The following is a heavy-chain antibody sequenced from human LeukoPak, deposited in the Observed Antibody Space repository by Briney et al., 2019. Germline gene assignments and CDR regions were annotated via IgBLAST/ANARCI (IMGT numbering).Heavy chain of an antibody. CDR1: GFTFSSYA. CDR3: ASARLAVMVVAAMGY. J-gene: IGHJ4*02. CDR2: ISGSGGST. Sequence: GGSLRLSCAASGFTFSSYAMSWVRQAPGKGLEWVSAISGSGGSTYYADSVKGRFTISRDNSKNTLYLQMNSLRAEDTAVYYCASARLAVMVVAAMGYWGQGTLVTVSS. D-gene: IGHD2-15*01. V-gene: IGHV3-23*01.